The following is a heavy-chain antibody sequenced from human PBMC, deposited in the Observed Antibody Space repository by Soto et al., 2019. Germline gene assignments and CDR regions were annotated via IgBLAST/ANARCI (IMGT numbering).Heavy chain of an antibody. J-gene: IGHJ4*02. V-gene: IGHV3-74*03. CDR3: ARDGPGY. CDR2: IDSDGNST. CDR1: GFTFSSYW. Sequence: PGGSLRLSCAASGFTFSSYWMHWVRQVPGKGLVWVSHIDSDGNSTTYADSVKGRFTISRDNAKNTVYLQMNSLRAEDTAVYYCARDGPGYWGQGTLVTVSS.